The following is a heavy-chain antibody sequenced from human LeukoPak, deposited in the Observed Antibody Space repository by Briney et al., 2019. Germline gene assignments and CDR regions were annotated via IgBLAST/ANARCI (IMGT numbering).Heavy chain of an antibody. CDR3: AREVVVSGYFDWLPFYYYYMDV. CDR1: GDSVSSNSAA. V-gene: IGHV6-1*01. CDR2: TYYRSKWYN. D-gene: IGHD3-9*01. Sequence: SQTLSLTCAISGDSVSSNSAAWNWIRQSPSRGLEWLGRTYYRSKWYNDYAVSVKSRITINPDTSKNQFSLQLNSVTPEDTAVYYCAREVVVSGYFDWLPFYYYYMDVWGKGTTVTISS. J-gene: IGHJ6*03.